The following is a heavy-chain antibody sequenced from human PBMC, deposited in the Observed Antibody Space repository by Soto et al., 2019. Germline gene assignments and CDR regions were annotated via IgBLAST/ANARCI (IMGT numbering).Heavy chain of an antibody. Sequence: QVQLVESGGGVVQPGRSLRLSCAASGITFSTFGMHWVRQAPGKGLEWVAVIWYDGSQKYYADSVKGRFTISRDNSKNTLYLQMNSLRAEDTAVYYCARGLTSYYDILTLDHWGQGTLVTVSS. D-gene: IGHD3-9*01. CDR3: ARGLTSYYDILTLDH. J-gene: IGHJ4*02. CDR1: GITFSTFG. V-gene: IGHV3-33*01. CDR2: IWYDGSQK.